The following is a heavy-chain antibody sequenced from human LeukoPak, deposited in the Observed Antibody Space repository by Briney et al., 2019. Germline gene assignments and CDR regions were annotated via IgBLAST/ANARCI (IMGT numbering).Heavy chain of an antibody. CDR1: GGTFGSYA. V-gene: IGHV1-69*13. J-gene: IGHJ4*02. D-gene: IGHD6-19*01. CDR3: ARGGDSSGWYVGPFDY. Sequence: SVKVSCKASGGTFGSYAISWVRQAPGQGLEWMGGIIPIFGTANYAQKFQGRVTITADESTSTAYMELSSLRSEDTAVYYCARGGDSSGWYVGPFDYWGQGTLVTVSS. CDR2: IIPIFGTA.